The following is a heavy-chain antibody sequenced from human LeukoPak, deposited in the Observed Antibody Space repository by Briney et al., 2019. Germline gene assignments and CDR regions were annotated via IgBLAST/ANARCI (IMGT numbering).Heavy chain of an antibody. V-gene: IGHV1-2*02. CDR2: INPNSGAT. CDR3: ARAHFWSGYTPLDV. CDR1: GYTFTVYY. D-gene: IGHD3-3*02. Sequence: ASVKVSCKTSGYTFTVYYLHWVRQAPGQGPEWMGWINPNSGATNYAQRFLGRVTMTRDTSISTTYMELSRLRSDDTAVYYCARAHFWSGYTPLDVWGQGTTVTVSS. J-gene: IGHJ6*02.